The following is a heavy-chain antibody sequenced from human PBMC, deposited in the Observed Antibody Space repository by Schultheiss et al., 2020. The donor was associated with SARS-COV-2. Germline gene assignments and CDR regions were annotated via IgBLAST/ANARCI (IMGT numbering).Heavy chain of an antibody. CDR1: GFTVSSNY. CDR2: ISYDGSNK. J-gene: IGHJ5*02. CDR3: AKGPDSSSWLNWFDP. Sequence: GGSLRLSCAASGFTVSSNYMSWVRQAPGKGLEWVAVISYDGSNKYYADSVKGRFTISRDNSKNTLYLQMNSLRAEDTAVYYCAKGPDSSSWLNWFDPWGQGTLVTVSS. V-gene: IGHV3-30*18. D-gene: IGHD6-13*01.